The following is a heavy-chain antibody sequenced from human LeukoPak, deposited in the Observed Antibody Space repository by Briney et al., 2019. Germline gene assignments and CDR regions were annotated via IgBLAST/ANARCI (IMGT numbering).Heavy chain of an antibody. Sequence: PGGSLRLSCAASGFTFRSYSMNWVRQAPGKGLEWVSSISSSSSYIYYADSVKGRFTISRDNAKNSLYLQMNSLRAEDTAVYYCARAPLSIGVPNFDYWGQGTLVTVSS. CDR3: ARAPLSIGVPNFDY. D-gene: IGHD3-3*02. J-gene: IGHJ4*02. CDR1: GFTFRSYS. CDR2: ISSSSSYI. V-gene: IGHV3-21*01.